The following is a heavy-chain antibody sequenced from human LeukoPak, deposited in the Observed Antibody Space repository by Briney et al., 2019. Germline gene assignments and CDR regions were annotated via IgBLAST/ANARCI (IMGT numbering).Heavy chain of an antibody. Sequence: GASVKVSCKTSGYTFTKYYMHWVRQAPGHRLEWMGLVNPSAGSTTYAQKLKGRVTMTRDTSTSTVYMELTSLRSEDTAVYYCARSPPYGAGSTEVYWGQGTLVTVSS. CDR3: ARSPPYGAGSTEVY. V-gene: IGHV1-46*04. D-gene: IGHD3-10*01. J-gene: IGHJ4*02. CDR2: VNPSAGST. CDR1: GYTFTKYY.